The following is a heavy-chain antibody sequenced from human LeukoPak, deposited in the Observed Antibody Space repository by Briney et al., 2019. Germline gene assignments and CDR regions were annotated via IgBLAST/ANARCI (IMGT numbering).Heavy chain of an antibody. CDR1: GYRFTSYW. J-gene: IGHJ3*02. Sequence: GESLKISCKGSGYRFTSYWIGWVRQMPGKGLEWMGIIYPGDSDTRYSPSFQGQVTISADKSISTAYLQWSSLKASDTAMYYCARQGEIVVVPDEDAFDIWGQGTMVTVSS. V-gene: IGHV5-51*01. CDR2: IYPGDSDT. D-gene: IGHD2-2*01. CDR3: ARQGEIVVVPDEDAFDI.